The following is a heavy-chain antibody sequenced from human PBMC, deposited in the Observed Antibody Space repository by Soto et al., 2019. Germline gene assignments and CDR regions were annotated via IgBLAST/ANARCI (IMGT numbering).Heavy chain of an antibody. V-gene: IGHV4-30-4*01. Sequence: PSETLSLTCTVSGGSICSGDYYWSWIRQPPGKGLEWIGYIYYSGSTYYNPSLKSRVTISVDTSKNQFSLKLSSVTAADTAVYYCARVRQQLDPNWFDPWGQGTLVTVSS. CDR1: GGSICSGDYY. D-gene: IGHD6-13*01. CDR3: ARVRQQLDPNWFDP. J-gene: IGHJ5*02. CDR2: IYYSGST.